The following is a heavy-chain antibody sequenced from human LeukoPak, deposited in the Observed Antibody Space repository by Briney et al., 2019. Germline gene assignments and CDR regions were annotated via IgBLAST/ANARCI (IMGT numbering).Heavy chain of an antibody. V-gene: IGHV4-34*01. Sequence: PSETLSLTCAVYGGSFSDYYWSWIRQPPGKGLEWIGEIHYSGSIDYNPSLKSRVTISVDRSKNQFSLNLRSVTAADTAVYYCARGADRYKTGNYWGQGTLVTVSS. J-gene: IGHJ4*02. D-gene: IGHD5-24*01. CDR1: GGSFSDYY. CDR3: ARGADRYKTGNY. CDR2: IHYSGSI.